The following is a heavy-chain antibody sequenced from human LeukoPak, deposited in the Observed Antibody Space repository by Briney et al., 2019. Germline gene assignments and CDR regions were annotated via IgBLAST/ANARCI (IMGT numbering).Heavy chain of an antibody. CDR1: GFTFSSYG. CDR2: ISYDGSNK. Sequence: GGSLRLSCAASGFTFSSYGMHWARQAPGKGLEWVAVISYDGSNKYYADSVKGRFTISRHNSKNTLYLQMNSLRAEDTAVYYCAKSLVVTENDYYYYGMDVWGQRTTVTVSS. CDR3: AKSLVVTENDYYYYGMDV. D-gene: IGHD3-22*01. J-gene: IGHJ6*02. V-gene: IGHV3-30*18.